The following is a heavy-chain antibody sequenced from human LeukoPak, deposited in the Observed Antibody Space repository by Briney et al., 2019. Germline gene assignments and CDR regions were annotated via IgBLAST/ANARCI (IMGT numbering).Heavy chain of an antibody. Sequence: GGSLRLSCAASGFTFSNYGMHWVRQAPGKGLEWVAFIRYDGTNKNYADSVKGRFTISRDNSKNTLYLQMNSLRTEDTAIYYCAGVIERVGGSDSWGQGTLVTVSS. D-gene: IGHD3-16*01. CDR2: IRYDGTNK. CDR1: GFTFSNYG. CDR3: AGVIERVGGSDS. V-gene: IGHV3-30*02. J-gene: IGHJ5*01.